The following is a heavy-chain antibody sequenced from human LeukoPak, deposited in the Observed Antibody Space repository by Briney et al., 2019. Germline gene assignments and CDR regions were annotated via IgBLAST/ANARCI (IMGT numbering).Heavy chain of an antibody. CDR2: ISGYNGRT. J-gene: IGHJ4*02. CDR3: ARGDNYKMLYYFEY. CDR1: GYIFTSYY. V-gene: IGHV1-18*01. D-gene: IGHD1-1*01. Sequence: ASVKVSCKASGYIFTSYYINWVRQAPGQGLEWMGWISGYNGRTDYAQMLQGRVTMTTDTSTSTAYMEMRGLTSDDTAVYYCARGDNYKMLYYFEYWGQGTLVAVSS.